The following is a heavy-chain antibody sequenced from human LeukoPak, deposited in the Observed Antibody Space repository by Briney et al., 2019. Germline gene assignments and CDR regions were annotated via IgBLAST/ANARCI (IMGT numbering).Heavy chain of an antibody. D-gene: IGHD3-22*01. V-gene: IGHV1-18*01. CDR2: ISAYNGNT. J-gene: IGHJ4*02. Sequence: ASVTVPCKASGYTFSSYGVSWVRQAPGQGLEWMGWISAYNGNTNYAQKFQGRVAMTTDTSTRTAYMELRSLRSDDTAVYYCARAYYYDSSGYYTPTEFDYWGQGTLVTVSS. CDR1: GYTFSSYG. CDR3: ARAYYYDSSGYYTPTEFDY.